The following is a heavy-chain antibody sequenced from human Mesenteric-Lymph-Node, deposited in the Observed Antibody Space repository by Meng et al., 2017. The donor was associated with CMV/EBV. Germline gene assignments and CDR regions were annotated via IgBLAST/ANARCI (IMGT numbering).Heavy chain of an antibody. Sequence: ASVKVSCKASGYTFTSYAMNWVRQAPGQGLEWMGWINPNSGVTKTAQKFQGRVTMARDTSISTAYMEVSSLRSDDTAIYYCARVPTDILPDQHFDYWGQGTLVTVSS. J-gene: IGHJ4*02. V-gene: IGHV1-2*02. D-gene: IGHD3-9*01. CDR3: ARVPTDILPDQHFDY. CDR1: GYTFTSYA. CDR2: INPNSGVT.